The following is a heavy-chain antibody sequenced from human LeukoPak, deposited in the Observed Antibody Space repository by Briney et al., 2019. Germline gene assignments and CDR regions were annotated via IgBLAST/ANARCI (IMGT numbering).Heavy chain of an antibody. CDR1: GDSINSGTYY. D-gene: IGHD6-19*01. Sequence: SQTLSLTCTVSGDSINSGTYYWTWIRQPAGQGLEWIGRINPSGSTDYNPSLKSRVTISVDTSKNQFSLKLTSVTAADTAVYYCARGIQQWLVPNWGQGTLVTVSS. V-gene: IGHV4-61*02. CDR3: ARGIQQWLVPN. CDR2: INPSGST. J-gene: IGHJ4*02.